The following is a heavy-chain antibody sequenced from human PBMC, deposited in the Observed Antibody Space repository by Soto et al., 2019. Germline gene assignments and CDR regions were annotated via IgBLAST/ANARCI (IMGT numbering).Heavy chain of an antibody. Sequence: ASVKVSCKASGGTFSSYAISWVRQAPGQGLEWMGGIIPIFGTANYAQKFQGRVTITADESTSTAYMELSSLRSEDTAVYYCARGITGPTFPQGEPKNWFDPWGQGTLVTVSS. J-gene: IGHJ5*02. D-gene: IGHD1-7*01. CDR2: IIPIFGTA. CDR3: ARGITGPTFPQGEPKNWFDP. CDR1: GGTFSSYA. V-gene: IGHV1-69*13.